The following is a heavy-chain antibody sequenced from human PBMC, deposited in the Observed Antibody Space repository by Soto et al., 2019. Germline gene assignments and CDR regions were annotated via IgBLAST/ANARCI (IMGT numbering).Heavy chain of an antibody. J-gene: IGHJ5*02. V-gene: IGHV4-59*12. D-gene: IGHD3-3*01. CDR2: SHYSGST. CDR1: DDSISSYY. Sequence: PSDTLSLTCTVSDDSISSYYWSWIRQPPGEGLEWIGYSHYSGSTYYNPSLKSRVTISVDTSKNQFSLKLSSVTAADTAVYYCAINYDFWSGSRINWFDPWGQGTLVTVSS. CDR3: AINYDFWSGSRINWFDP.